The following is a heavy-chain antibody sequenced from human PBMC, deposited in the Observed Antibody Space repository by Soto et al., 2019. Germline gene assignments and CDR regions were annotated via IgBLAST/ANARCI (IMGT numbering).Heavy chain of an antibody. Sequence: GGSLRLSCAASGFTFSSYGMHWVRQAPGKGLEWVAVIWYDGSNKYYADSVKGRFTISRDNSKNTLYLQMNSLRAEDTAVYYCARDLSQAAPRAFDIWGQGKMVTVSS. J-gene: IGHJ3*02. CDR2: IWYDGSNK. V-gene: IGHV3-33*01. D-gene: IGHD2-15*01. CDR3: ARDLSQAAPRAFDI. CDR1: GFTFSSYG.